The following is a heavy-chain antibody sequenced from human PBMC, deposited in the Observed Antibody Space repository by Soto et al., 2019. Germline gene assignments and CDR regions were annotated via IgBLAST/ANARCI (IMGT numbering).Heavy chain of an antibody. J-gene: IGHJ6*02. V-gene: IGHV1-69*13. D-gene: IGHD2-2*01. Sequence: GASVKVSCKASGGTFSSYVISWVRQAPGQGLEWMGGITPMFETANYAQKFQGRVNITADESTRTAYMELSSLRSEDTAVFYCARTVRIVLAAGYYYSGMDVWGQGTTVTVSS. CDR1: GGTFSSYV. CDR2: ITPMFETA. CDR3: ARTVRIVLAAGYYYSGMDV.